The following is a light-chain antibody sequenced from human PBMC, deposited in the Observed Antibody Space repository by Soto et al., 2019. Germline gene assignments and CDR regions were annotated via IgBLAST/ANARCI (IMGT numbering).Light chain of an antibody. Sequence: EIVLTQSPGTLSLSPGERATLSCRASQSVSSNYLAWYQQKPGQAPRFLIYDAFSRATGMPDRFSGSGSGTDFTLTISRLEPEDFAVYYCQQYGSSPLTFGGGTKVEIK. V-gene: IGKV3-20*01. CDR2: DAF. CDR3: QQYGSSPLT. CDR1: QSVSSNY. J-gene: IGKJ4*01.